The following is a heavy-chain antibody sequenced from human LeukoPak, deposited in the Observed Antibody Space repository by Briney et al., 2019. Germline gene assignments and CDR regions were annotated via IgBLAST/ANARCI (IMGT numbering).Heavy chain of an antibody. CDR3: ARDQYDTWSRRGNFDS. D-gene: IGHD3-3*01. Sequence: PGRSLRLSCAASGFTFSSYGMHWVHQAPGKGLEWVAVIWYDGSNKYYADSVKGRFTISRDNSKNTLCLQMNSLRAEDTAVFYCARDQYDTWSRRGNFDSWGQGTLVIVSS. CDR1: GFTFSSYG. V-gene: IGHV3-33*08. J-gene: IGHJ4*02. CDR2: IWYDGSNK.